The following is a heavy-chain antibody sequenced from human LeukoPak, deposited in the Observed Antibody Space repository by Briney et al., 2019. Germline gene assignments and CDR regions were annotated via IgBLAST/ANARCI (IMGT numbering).Heavy chain of an antibody. Sequence: GRSLRLSCAASGFTFSSYAMHWVRQAPGKGLEWVTFIRSDSSYKYYADSVKGRFTTSRDNSKSTLDLQMNSLRPEDTALYYCARDRGVSGNYYDYWGQGTLVTVSS. D-gene: IGHD3-10*01. J-gene: IGHJ4*02. CDR1: GFTFSSYA. CDR2: IRSDSSYK. CDR3: ARDRGVSGNYYDY. V-gene: IGHV3-30*02.